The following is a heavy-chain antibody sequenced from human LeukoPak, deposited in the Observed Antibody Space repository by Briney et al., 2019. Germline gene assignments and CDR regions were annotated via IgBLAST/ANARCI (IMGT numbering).Heavy chain of an antibody. CDR1: GGSISSGGYS. V-gene: IGHV4-30-2*01. Sequence: SETLSLTCAVSGGSISSGGYSWSWIRQPPGKGLEWIGYIYHSGSTYYNPSLKSRVTISVDRSKNQFSLKLSSVTAADTAVYYCASRTAAAGSLSRFDYWGQGTLVTVSS. CDR3: ASRTAAAGSLSRFDY. CDR2: IYHSGST. J-gene: IGHJ4*02. D-gene: IGHD6-13*01.